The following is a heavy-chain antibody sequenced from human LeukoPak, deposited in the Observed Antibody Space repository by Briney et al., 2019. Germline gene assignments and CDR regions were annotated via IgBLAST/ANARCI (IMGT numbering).Heavy chain of an antibody. Sequence: PSETLSLTCAVYVGSFSGYYWSWIRQPPGKGLEWIGEINHSGSTNYNPSLKSRVTISVDTSKNQFSLKLSSVTAADTAVYYCARGGAGLRLEGYYFDYWGQGTLVTVSS. CDR2: INHSGST. J-gene: IGHJ4*02. V-gene: IGHV4-34*01. D-gene: IGHD5-12*01. CDR3: ARGGAGLRLEGYYFDY. CDR1: VGSFSGYY.